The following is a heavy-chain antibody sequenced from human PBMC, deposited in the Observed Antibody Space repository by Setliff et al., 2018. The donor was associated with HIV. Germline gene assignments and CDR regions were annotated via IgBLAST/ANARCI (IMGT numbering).Heavy chain of an antibody. D-gene: IGHD6-19*01. V-gene: IGHV1-18*01. J-gene: IGHJ4*02. CDR2: ISAYNGDT. CDR3: ARNSFPRAVTGTGPLFDY. CDR1: GYTFTSYG. Sequence: VKVSCKASGYTFTSYGISWLRQAPGQGLEWMGWISAYNGDTQSTQRFQGRVTMTTDTSTNTAYMEVRSLRSDDTAVYYCARNSFPRAVTGTGPLFDYWGQGTQVTVSS.